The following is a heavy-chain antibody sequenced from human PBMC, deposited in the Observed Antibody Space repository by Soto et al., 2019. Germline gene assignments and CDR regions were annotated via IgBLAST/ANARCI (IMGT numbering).Heavy chain of an antibody. CDR2: IKSKTDGGTT. V-gene: IGHV3-15*07. Sequence: EVQLVESGGGLVKPGGSLRLSCAASGFTFSNAWMNWVRQAPGKGLEWVGRIKSKTDGGTTDYAALVKGRFTTSRDDSKNTLYLQMNSLKTEDTAVYYCRVDCSGGSCYLDYWGQGPLVTVCS. D-gene: IGHD2-15*01. CDR3: RVDCSGGSCYLDY. CDR1: GFTFSNAW. J-gene: IGHJ4*02.